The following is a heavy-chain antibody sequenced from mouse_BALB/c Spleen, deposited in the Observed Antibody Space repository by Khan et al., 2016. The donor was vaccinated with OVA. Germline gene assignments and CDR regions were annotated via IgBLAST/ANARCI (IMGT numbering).Heavy chain of an antibody. D-gene: IGHD2-2*01. CDR1: GYTFTTAG. Sequence: QVQLKQSGPELKKPGETVRISCKASGYTFTTAGMQWVQKMPGKGLKWIGWINTHAGVPKYAEDFKGRFAFSLETSASTAYLQISNLKNEATATYFCAGEYGYGWYFDVWGAGTTVTVSS. CDR3: AGEYGYGWYFDV. CDR2: INTHAGVP. V-gene: IGHV9-4*02. J-gene: IGHJ1*01.